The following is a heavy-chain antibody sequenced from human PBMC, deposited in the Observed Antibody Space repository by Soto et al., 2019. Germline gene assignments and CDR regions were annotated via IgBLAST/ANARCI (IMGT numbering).Heavy chain of an antibody. D-gene: IGHD1-26*01. J-gene: IGHJ4*02. CDR1: GFTFSRAY. CDR3: ATEGGYPGSNFYGAY. CDR2: IKGSHAGGTT. V-gene: IGHV3-15*01. Sequence: EVQLVESGGGLVEPGGSIRLSCVASGFTFSRAYMTWVRQAPGKGLEWVGRIKGSHAGGTTDYATSVKGRFTILRDDSKNTLYLQLNSLKTEDTSLYYCATEGGYPGSNFYGAYWGQGTLVTVSS.